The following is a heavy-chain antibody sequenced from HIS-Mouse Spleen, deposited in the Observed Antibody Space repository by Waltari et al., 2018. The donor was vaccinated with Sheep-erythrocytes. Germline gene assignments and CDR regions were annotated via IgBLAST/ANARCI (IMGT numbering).Heavy chain of an antibody. CDR3: ARDEGTYYDFWSGYPHSYYFDY. D-gene: IGHD3-3*01. CDR2: IYYSGST. J-gene: IGHJ4*02. Sequence: QLQLQESGPGLVKPSETLSLTCTVSGGSISSSSYYWGWMRQPPGKGLEWIGSIYYSGSTYYNPSLKSRVTISVDTSKNQFSLKLSSVTAADTAVYYCARDEGTYYDFWSGYPHSYYFDYWGQGTLVTVSS. CDR1: GGSISSSSYY. V-gene: IGHV4-39*07.